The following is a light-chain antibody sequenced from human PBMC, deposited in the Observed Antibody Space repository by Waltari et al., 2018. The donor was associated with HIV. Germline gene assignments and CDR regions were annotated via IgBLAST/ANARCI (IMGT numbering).Light chain of an antibody. J-gene: IGKJ1*01. CDR1: QTVGPF. CDR2: DAS. V-gene: IGKV3-11*01. Sequence: VLTQSPATLSLSPGERATLSCSARQTVGPFLAWYQQRPGQAPRLLIYDASNRATDIPGRFSGSGSGTDFTLTISSLEPEDFAVYYCQQRTNWLWTFGQGTMVEIK. CDR3: QQRTNWLWT.